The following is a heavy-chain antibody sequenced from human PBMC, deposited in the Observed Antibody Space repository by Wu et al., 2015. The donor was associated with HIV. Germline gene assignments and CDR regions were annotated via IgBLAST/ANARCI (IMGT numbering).Heavy chain of an antibody. J-gene: IGHJ3*02. CDR2: ISAYNGNT. D-gene: IGHD3-10*01. CDR1: GDTFTSYG. Sequence: QVQLVQSGAEVKKPGASVKVSCKASGDTFTSYGYSWVRQAPGQGLEWMGWISAYNGNTNYAQKLQGRVTMTTDTSTSTAYMELRSLRSDDTAVYYCARDLTMVRGVIIRGDAFDIWGQGTMVTVSS. CDR3: ARDLTMVRGVIIRGDAFDI. V-gene: IGHV1-18*04.